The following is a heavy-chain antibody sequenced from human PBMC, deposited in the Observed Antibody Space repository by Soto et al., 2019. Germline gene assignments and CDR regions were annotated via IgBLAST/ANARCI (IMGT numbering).Heavy chain of an antibody. D-gene: IGHD6-13*01. Sequence: PSETLSLTCTVSGGSISSGCYYWSWIRQHPGKGLEWIGYIYYSGSTYYNPSLKSRVTISVDTSKNQFSLKLSSVTAADAAVYYCAVLGSSSWYVPGDYWAREPWSPSPQ. CDR3: AVLGSSSWYVPGDY. CDR2: IYYSGST. CDR1: GGSISSGCYY. V-gene: IGHV4-31*03. J-gene: IGHJ4*02.